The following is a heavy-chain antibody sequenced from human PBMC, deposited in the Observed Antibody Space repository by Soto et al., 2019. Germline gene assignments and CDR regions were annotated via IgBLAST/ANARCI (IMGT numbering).Heavy chain of an antibody. CDR1: GFSFSNAW. V-gene: IGHV3-15*01. Sequence: GGSLRLSCAASGFSFSNAWMSWVRQAPGKGLEWVGRIKSYTNGGTTDYAAPVKGRFAISRDDSKNTLYLQMNSLKTEDAGVYYCTTDDPINKYWGQGTLVTVSS. CDR3: TTDDPINKY. J-gene: IGHJ4*02. CDR2: IKSYTNGGTT.